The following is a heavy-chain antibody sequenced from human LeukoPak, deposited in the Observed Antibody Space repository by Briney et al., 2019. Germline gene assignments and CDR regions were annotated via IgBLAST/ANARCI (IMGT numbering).Heavy chain of an antibody. D-gene: IGHD5-18*01. CDR1: GFSFSTYW. CDR2: IMRDGSEK. Sequence: PGGSLRLSCAASGFSFSTYWMNWVRQPPGKGLEWVAHIMRDGSEKYYVDSVKGRFTISRDNAKNSLYPQMNSLRAEDTAVYYCARDPSRGYSYGYADYWGQGSLVTVSS. V-gene: IGHV3-7*01. CDR3: ARDPSRGYSYGYADY. J-gene: IGHJ4*02.